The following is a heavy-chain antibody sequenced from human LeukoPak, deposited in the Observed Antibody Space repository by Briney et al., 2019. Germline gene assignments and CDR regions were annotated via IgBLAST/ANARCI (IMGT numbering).Heavy chain of an antibody. Sequence: GASVKVSCKASGYTFSAYCMHWVRQAPGQGLEWMGIINPSGGSTSYAQKFQGRVTMTRDTSTSTVYMELSSLRSEDTAVYYCARAMPFNGGDIWGQGTMVTVSS. CDR1: GYTFSAYC. CDR2: INPSGGST. D-gene: IGHD4-23*01. J-gene: IGHJ3*02. CDR3: ARAMPFNGGDI. V-gene: IGHV1-46*01.